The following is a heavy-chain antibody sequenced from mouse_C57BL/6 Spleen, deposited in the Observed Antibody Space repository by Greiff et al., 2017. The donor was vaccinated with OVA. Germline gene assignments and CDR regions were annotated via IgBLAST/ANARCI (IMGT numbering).Heavy chain of an antibody. CDR2: IWSGGST. Sequence: VKLMESGPGLVQPSQSLSITCTVSGFSLTSYGVHWVRQSPGKGLEWLGVIWSGGSTDYNAAFISRLSISKDNSKSQVFFKMNSLQADDTAIYYCASRLLRYPWFAYWGQGTLVTVSA. V-gene: IGHV2-2*01. J-gene: IGHJ3*01. D-gene: IGHD1-1*01. CDR3: ASRLLRYPWFAY. CDR1: GFSLTSYG.